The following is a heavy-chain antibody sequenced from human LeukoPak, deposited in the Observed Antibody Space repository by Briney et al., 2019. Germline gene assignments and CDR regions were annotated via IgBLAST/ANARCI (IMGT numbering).Heavy chain of an antibody. CDR3: TTRRFYGSATGWFNP. CDR1: GGTFSSYA. Sequence: GASVKVSCKASGGTFSSYAISWVRQAPGKGLEWMGGFDPDQGETIYAQKFQGRVTMSEDTSTDTAYMEVRSLRFEDTAVYYCTTRRFYGSATGWFNPWGQGTLVTVSS. D-gene: IGHD3-10*01. CDR2: FDPDQGET. V-gene: IGHV1-24*01. J-gene: IGHJ5*02.